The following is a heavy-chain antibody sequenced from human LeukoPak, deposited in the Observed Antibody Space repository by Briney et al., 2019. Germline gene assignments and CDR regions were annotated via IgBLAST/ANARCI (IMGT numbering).Heavy chain of an antibody. CDR3: VVATIDYYFDY. D-gene: IGHD5-12*01. V-gene: IGHV3-30-3*01. Sequence: PGRSLRLSCAASGFTFSSYAMHWVRQAPGKGLEWVAVISYDGSNKYYADSVKGRFTISRDNAKNSLYLQMNSLRAEDTAVYYCVVATIDYYFDYWGQGTLVTVSS. CDR1: GFTFSSYA. J-gene: IGHJ4*02. CDR2: ISYDGSNK.